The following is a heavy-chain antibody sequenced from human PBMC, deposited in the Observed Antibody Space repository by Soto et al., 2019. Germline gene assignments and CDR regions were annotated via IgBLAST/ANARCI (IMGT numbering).Heavy chain of an antibody. J-gene: IGHJ6*02. CDR1: GFTFSSYW. D-gene: IGHD2-2*01. Sequence: WSLRLSCAASGFTFSSYWMHWVRQAPGKGLVWVSRINSDGSSTSYADSVKGRFTISRDNAKNTLYLQMNSLRAEDTAVYYCARGASVYYYYYYGMDVWGQGTTVTVSS. CDR3: ARGASVYYYYYYGMDV. V-gene: IGHV3-74*01. CDR2: INSDGSST.